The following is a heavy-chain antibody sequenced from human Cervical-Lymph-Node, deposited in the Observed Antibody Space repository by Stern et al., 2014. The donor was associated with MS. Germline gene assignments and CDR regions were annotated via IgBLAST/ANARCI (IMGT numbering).Heavy chain of an antibody. Sequence: QVQLQESGPGLVKPSETLSLTCAVSGDSISSYTHYWAWIRQPPGKGLEWIGSAYSSGATSSNPSIKSPFTISVATSKNHFPLGPNSLPAADTAVYYCAKHACTGAACPFDLWGQGTLVTVSS. CDR1: GDSISSYTHY. D-gene: IGHD2-8*02. J-gene: IGHJ4*02. V-gene: IGHV4-39*01. CDR2: AYSSGAT. CDR3: AKHACTGAACPFDL.